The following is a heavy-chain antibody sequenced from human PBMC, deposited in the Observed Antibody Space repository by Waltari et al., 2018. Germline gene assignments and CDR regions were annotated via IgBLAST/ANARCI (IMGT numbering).Heavy chain of an antibody. CDR2: GSGGGGTT. J-gene: IGHJ4*02. Sequence: EVQLLESGGGLVQPGGSLRLSCAASGFTFTNYAMTWVRQPPGKGLGWVLIGSGGGGTTHYADSVKGRFTISRDNSRNTLSLQMNSLRAEDTAVYYCAKGAIAVAGKTRAVDYWGQGTLVTVSS. D-gene: IGHD6-19*01. CDR3: AKGAIAVAGKTRAVDY. V-gene: IGHV3-23*01. CDR1: GFTFTNYA.